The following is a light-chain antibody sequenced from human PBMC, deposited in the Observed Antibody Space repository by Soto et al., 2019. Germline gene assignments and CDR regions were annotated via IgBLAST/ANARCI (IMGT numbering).Light chain of an antibody. CDR2: SNY. Sequence: QSVLTQPPSASGTLGQRVTISCSGSSSNIGSKTVNWYQQLPGTAPKLLIYSNYQRPSGVPDRFSGSKSGTSASLAISGLQSEDEADYYCSAWDASLNGYVFGTGTKVTV. CDR1: SSNIGSKT. V-gene: IGLV1-44*01. CDR3: SAWDASLNGYV. J-gene: IGLJ1*01.